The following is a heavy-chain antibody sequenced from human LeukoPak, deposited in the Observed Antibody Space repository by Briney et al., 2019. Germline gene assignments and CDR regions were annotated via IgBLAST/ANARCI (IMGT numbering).Heavy chain of an antibody. J-gene: IGHJ4*02. CDR3: ARSPVVVAATNRPFDY. CDR2: ISYDGSNK. D-gene: IGHD2-15*01. V-gene: IGHV3-30-3*01. CDR1: GFTFSSYA. Sequence: GGSLRLSCAASGFTFSSYAMHWVRQAPGKGLEWVAVISYDGSNKYYADSVKGRFTISRDNPKNTLYLQMNSLRAEDTAVYYCARSPVVVAATNRPFDYWGQGTLVTVSS.